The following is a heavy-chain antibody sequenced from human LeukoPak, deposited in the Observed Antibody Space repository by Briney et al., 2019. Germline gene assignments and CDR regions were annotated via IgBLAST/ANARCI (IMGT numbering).Heavy chain of an antibody. J-gene: IGHJ3*02. D-gene: IGHD5-12*01. Sequence: PSETLSLTCAVYGVSFSGYYWSWIRQPPGKGLEWIGSIYHSGSTYYNPSLNSRVTISVDTSKNQFSLKLSSVTAADTAVYYCARRGLRGYKLSGWSRGDAFDIWGQGTMVTVSS. CDR3: ARRGLRGYKLSGWSRGDAFDI. V-gene: IGHV4-34*01. CDR1: GVSFSGYY. CDR2: IYHSGST.